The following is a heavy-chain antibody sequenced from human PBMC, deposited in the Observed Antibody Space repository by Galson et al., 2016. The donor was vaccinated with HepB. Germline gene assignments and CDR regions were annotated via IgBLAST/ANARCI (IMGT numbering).Heavy chain of an antibody. V-gene: IGHV3-48*03. J-gene: IGHJ3*02. CDR1: GITFSTYE. CDR2: IRSSGSTK. CDR3: ASGLEGFDI. Sequence: SLRLSCAGSGITFSTYEMIWVRQAPGKGLEWVTYIRSSGSTKYYADSVKGRFTVSRDNVKHSLSLQMNSLRAEDTAVYYCASGLEGFDIWGQGTLVTVSS. D-gene: IGHD3-10*01.